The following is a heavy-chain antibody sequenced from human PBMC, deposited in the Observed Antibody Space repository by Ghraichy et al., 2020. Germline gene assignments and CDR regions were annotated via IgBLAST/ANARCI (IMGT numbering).Heavy chain of an antibody. CDR1: GFTFSGSA. Sequence: GGSLKLSCAASGFTFSGSAMHWVRQASGKGLEWVGRIRSKANSYATAYAASVKGRFTISRDDSKNTAYLQMNSLKTEDTAVYYCRVVVTAIDYYYGMDVWGQGTTVTVSS. CDR2: IRSKANSYAT. J-gene: IGHJ6*02. D-gene: IGHD2-21*02. CDR3: RVVVTAIDYYYGMDV. V-gene: IGHV3-73*01.